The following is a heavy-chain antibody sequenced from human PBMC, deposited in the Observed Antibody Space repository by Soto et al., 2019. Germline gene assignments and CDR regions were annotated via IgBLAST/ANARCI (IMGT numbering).Heavy chain of an antibody. J-gene: IGHJ3*02. CDR1: GGSISSYY. CDR2: IYYSGGT. V-gene: IGHV4-59*08. D-gene: IGHD3-10*01. Sequence: SEILSLTCTVSGGSISSYYCSWIRQPPGKGLEWIGYIYYSGGTNYNPSLKTRVTISVDTSKNQFSLKLSSVTATDTAVYYCARHLPYGSGSYSAFDIWGQGTMVTVSS. CDR3: ARHLPYGSGSYSAFDI.